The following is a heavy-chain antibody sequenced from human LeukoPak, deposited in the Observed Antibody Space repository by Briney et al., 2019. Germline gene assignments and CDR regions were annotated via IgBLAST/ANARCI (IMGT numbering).Heavy chain of an antibody. CDR1: GFTFSTFA. J-gene: IGHJ4*02. CDR2: IFPSGGEI. CDR3: ARDPQEGLQLLYDFDY. V-gene: IGHV3-23*01. Sequence: PGGSLRLSCEASGFTFSTFAMIWVRQPPGKGLEWVSSIFPSGGEIHYADSVRGRFTISRDNSKSTLSLQMNSLRAEDTAVYYCARDPQEGLQLLYDFDYWGQGTLVTVSS. D-gene: IGHD5-24*01.